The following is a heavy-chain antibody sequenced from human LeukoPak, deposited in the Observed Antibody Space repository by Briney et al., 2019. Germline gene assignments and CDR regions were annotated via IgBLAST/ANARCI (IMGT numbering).Heavy chain of an antibody. V-gene: IGHV3-7*01. CDR2: IKQDGSET. CDR1: GFTFSAYW. J-gene: IGHJ4*01. D-gene: IGHD3-10*01. CDR3: ARLSAMLRGPEPIYYFDY. Sequence: GGSLRLSCTASGFTFSAYWMTWVRQVSGKGLEWLANIKQDGSETYNVDSVKGRFTISRDNSKNSLYLQMNSLRAEDTAMYYCARLSAMLRGPEPIYYFDYWGQGTLVTVSS.